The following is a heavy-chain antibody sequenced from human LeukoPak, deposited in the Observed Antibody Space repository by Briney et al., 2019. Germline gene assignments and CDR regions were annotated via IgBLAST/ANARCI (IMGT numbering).Heavy chain of an antibody. CDR1: GFTFSSYG. J-gene: IGHJ4*02. CDR2: ISYDGSNK. Sequence: HSGGSLRLSCAASGFTFSSYGMHWVRQAPGKGLEWVAIISYDGSNKYYADSVKGRFTISRDNSNNTLYLQMNSLRAEDTAVYYCAKENYYDSSGYFSFYFDYWGQGTLVTVSS. V-gene: IGHV3-30*18. CDR3: AKENYYDSSGYFSFYFDY. D-gene: IGHD3-22*01.